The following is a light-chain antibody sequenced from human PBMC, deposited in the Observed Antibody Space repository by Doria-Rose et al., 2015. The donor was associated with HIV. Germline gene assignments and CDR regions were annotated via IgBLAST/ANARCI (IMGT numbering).Light chain of an antibody. CDR3: HQYGTSWT. V-gene: IGKV3-20*01. CDR1: QSFSSTY. Sequence: TQSPGTLSLSPGERATLSCRASQSFSSTYLAWYQQKPGQAPSLLIYDGSTRATGIPDRFSASGSGIDFTLTINRLEPEDSALYYCHQYGTSWTFGQGTKVEI. CDR2: DGS. J-gene: IGKJ1*01.